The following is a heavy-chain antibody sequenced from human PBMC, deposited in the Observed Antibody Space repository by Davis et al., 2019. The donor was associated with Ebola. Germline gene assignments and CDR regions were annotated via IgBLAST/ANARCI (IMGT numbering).Heavy chain of an antibody. Sequence: SETLSLTCAVSGGSISSSTYYWGWIRQPPGKGLEWIGSIYNSGSTYYNPSLESRVTISVDTSKNQLSLKFTSVTAADTAVYYCARPVSPGYSYGYYYYDMDVWGHGTTVTVSS. D-gene: IGHD5-18*01. V-gene: IGHV4-39*01. CDR1: GGSISSSTYY. CDR2: IYNSGST. CDR3: ARPVSPGYSYGYYYYDMDV. J-gene: IGHJ6*02.